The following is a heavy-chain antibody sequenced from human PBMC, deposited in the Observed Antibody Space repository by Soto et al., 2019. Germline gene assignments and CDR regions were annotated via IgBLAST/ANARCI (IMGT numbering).Heavy chain of an antibody. J-gene: IGHJ2*01. CDR2: IYYIGST. V-gene: IGHV4-59*01. Sequence: PSETLSLSPHGSGGSFKRYYWSRNLQPPGKGLNWSEYIYYIGSTIYSPSIKRRVTISVDTSKNQFSLKLSFVSAADTAVYYCARVAGQNWNDMEYKWYFALRGRGTLVTVPQ. D-gene: IGHD1-1*01. CDR3: ARVAGQNWNDMEYKWYFAL. CDR1: GGSFKRYY.